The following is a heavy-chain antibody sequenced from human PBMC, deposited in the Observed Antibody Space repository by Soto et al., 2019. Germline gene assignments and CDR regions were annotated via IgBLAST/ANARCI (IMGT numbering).Heavy chain of an antibody. CDR3: ARDPNVLLWFGELLGGMDV. CDR2: ISSSSSYI. CDR1: GFTFSSYS. J-gene: IGHJ6*02. D-gene: IGHD3-10*01. Sequence: VQLVESGGGLVKPGGSLRLSCAASGFTFSSYSMNWVRQAPGKGLEWVSSISSSSSYIYYADSVKGRFTISRDNAKNSLYLQMNSLRAEDTAVYYCARDPNVLLWFGELLGGMDVWGQGTTVTVSS. V-gene: IGHV3-21*01.